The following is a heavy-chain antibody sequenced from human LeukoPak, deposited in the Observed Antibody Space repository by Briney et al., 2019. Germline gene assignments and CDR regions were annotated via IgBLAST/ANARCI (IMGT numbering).Heavy chain of an antibody. J-gene: IGHJ4*02. Sequence: SVKVSCKAPEGTLSSYALSWVRQAPGQGLEWMGRIIPVLTLTNYAPKFQDRLSIIADTATSTAYMELTNLTSADTAVYFCARGSGSGNYALGRWGQGTLVTVSS. V-gene: IGHV1-69*04. CDR1: EGTLSSYA. CDR2: IIPVLTLT. CDR3: ARGSGSGNYALGR. D-gene: IGHD3-10*01.